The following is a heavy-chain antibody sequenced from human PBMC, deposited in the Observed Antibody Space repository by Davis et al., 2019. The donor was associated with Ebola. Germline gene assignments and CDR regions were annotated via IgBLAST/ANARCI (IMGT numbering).Heavy chain of an antibody. CDR3: AKEGYNGYGSYHYMDV. J-gene: IGHJ6*03. Sequence: GESLKISCAASGLTFSKYAMHWVRQAPGKGLEWVVLTSYDGSKKHYADSVKGRFTISRDNSKNTLYLQMNNVRPEDTAVYYCAKEGYNGYGSYHYMDVWGEGTTVTVSS. V-gene: IGHV3-30*04. D-gene: IGHD5-12*01. CDR2: TSYDGSKK. CDR1: GLTFSKYA.